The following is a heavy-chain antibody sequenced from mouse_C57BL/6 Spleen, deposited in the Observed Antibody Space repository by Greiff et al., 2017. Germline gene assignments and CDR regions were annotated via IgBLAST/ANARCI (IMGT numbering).Heavy chain of an antibody. J-gene: IGHJ4*01. V-gene: IGHV1-42*01. CDR3: ARSYYDAMDY. CDR2: INPSTGGT. Sequence: VQLKESGPELVKPGASVKISCKASGYSFTGYYMNWVKQSPEKSLEWIGEINPSTGGTTYNQKFKAKATLTVDKSSSTAYMQLKSLTSEDSAVYYCARSYYDAMDYWGQGTSVTVSS. CDR1: GYSFTGYY.